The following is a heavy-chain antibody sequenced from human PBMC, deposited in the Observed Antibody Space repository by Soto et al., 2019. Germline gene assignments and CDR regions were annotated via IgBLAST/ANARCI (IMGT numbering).Heavy chain of an antibody. J-gene: IGHJ6*02. CDR2: IIPIFGTA. CDR1: GGTFSSYA. Sequence: QVQLVQSGAEVKKPGSSVKVSCKASGGTFSSYAISWVRQAPGQGLEWMGGIIPIFGTANYAQKFQGRVTITADKSTSTAYRELSSLRSEDTAVYYCAREKSTTSITMVRGVMDVWGQGTTVTVSS. D-gene: IGHD3-10*01. V-gene: IGHV1-69*06. CDR3: AREKSTTSITMVRGVMDV.